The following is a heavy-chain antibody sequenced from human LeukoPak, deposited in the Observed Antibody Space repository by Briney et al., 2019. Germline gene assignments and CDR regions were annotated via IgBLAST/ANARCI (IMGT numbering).Heavy chain of an antibody. D-gene: IGHD6-13*01. Sequence: ASVKVSCKASGGTFSSYAISWVRQAPGKGLEWMGRIIPIFGTANYAQKFQGRVTITTDESTSTAYMELSSLRSEDTAVYYCASHSSSWRYYFDYWGQGTLVTVSS. CDR1: GGTFSSYA. CDR2: IIPIFGTA. V-gene: IGHV1-69*05. J-gene: IGHJ4*02. CDR3: ASHSSSWRYYFDY.